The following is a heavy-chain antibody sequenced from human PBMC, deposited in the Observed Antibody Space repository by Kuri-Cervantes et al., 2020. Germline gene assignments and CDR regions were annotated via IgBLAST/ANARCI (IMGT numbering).Heavy chain of an antibody. D-gene: IGHD6-13*01. Sequence: GESLKISCAASGFTFSSYTMNWVRQAPGKGLEWVSSISSSTRYIYYADSVKGRFTISRDNAKNSLYLQMNSLRAEDTALYYCAKCTIAAAGTRDYYYYMDVWGKGTTVTVSS. CDR2: ISSSTRYI. J-gene: IGHJ6*03. V-gene: IGHV3-21*04. CDR3: AKCTIAAAGTRDYYYYMDV. CDR1: GFTFSSYT.